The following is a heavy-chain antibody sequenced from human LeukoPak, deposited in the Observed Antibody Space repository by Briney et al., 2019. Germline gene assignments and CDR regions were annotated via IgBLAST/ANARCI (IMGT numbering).Heavy chain of an antibody. CDR1: GGSINSGTDY. CDR2: IYYTGST. V-gene: IGHV4-39*01. J-gene: IGHJ4*02. Sequence: SETLSLTCTVSGGSINSGTDYWGWIRQPPGKGLEWIGSIYYTGSTYYNPSLKSRVIISVDTSKSQFSFKLSSATAADTAVHYIKRLRRVNLRVTISGSYLGYWGQGTLVTVSS. CDR3: KRLRRVNLRVTISGSYLGY. D-gene: IGHD4-11*01.